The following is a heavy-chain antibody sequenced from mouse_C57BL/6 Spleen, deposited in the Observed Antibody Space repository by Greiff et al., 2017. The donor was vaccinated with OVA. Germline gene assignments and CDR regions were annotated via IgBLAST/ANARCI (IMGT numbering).Heavy chain of an antibody. V-gene: IGHV1-64*01. D-gene: IGHD1-1*01. CDR3: ARSPTYGSAMDY. CDR2: IHPNSGST. CDR1: GYTFTSYW. J-gene: IGHJ4*01. Sequence: QVQLQQPGAELVKPGASVKLSCKASGYTFTSYWMHWVKQRPGQGLEWIGMIHPNSGSTNYNEKFKSKATLTVDKSSSTAYMQLSSLTSEDSAVYYCARSPTYGSAMDYWGQGTSVTVSS.